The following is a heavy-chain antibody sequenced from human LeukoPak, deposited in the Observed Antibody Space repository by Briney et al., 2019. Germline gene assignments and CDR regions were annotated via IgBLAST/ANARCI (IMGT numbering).Heavy chain of an antibody. CDR3: AAAYYDFWSGYPYVDY. CDR1: GYTFTSYA. V-gene: IGHV1-3*01. D-gene: IGHD3-3*01. Sequence: GASVKVSCKASGYTFTSYAMHWVRQAPGQRLEWMGWINAGNGNTKYSQKFQGRVSITRDTSASTAYMELSSLRSEDTAVYYCAAAYYDFWSGYPYVDYWGQGTLVTVSS. J-gene: IGHJ4*02. CDR2: INAGNGNT.